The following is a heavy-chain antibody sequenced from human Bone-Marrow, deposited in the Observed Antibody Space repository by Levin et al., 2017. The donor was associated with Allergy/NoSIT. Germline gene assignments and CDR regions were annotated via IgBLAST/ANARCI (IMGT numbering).Heavy chain of an antibody. Sequence: SVKVSCKASGGTFSSYAISWVRQAPGQGLEWMGGIIPIFGTANYAQKFQGRVTITADKSTSTAYMELSSLRSEDTAVYYCASVGSAYTYYDILTGNYGMDVWGQGTTVTVSS. CDR3: ASVGSAYTYYDILTGNYGMDV. V-gene: IGHV1-69*06. CDR1: GGTFSSYA. J-gene: IGHJ6*02. D-gene: IGHD3-9*01. CDR2: IIPIFGTA.